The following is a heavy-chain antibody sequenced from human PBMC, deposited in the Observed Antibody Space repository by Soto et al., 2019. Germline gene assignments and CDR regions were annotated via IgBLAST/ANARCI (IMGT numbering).Heavy chain of an antibody. V-gene: IGHV1-69*12. J-gene: IGHJ4*02. CDR3: ARARSYNGISDFDY. CDR1: GGTATSYGTFSNYG. D-gene: IGHD2-8*01. CDR2: ISPMFGTA. Sequence: QVQLVQSGAEVKKPGSSVKVSCKASGGTATSYGTFSNYGFNWLRQAPGHGPEWMGGISPMFGTANYAQKFQGRVTITADESTNTAYMELRGLRSEDTAVYYCARARSYNGISDFDYWGQGTLVTVSS.